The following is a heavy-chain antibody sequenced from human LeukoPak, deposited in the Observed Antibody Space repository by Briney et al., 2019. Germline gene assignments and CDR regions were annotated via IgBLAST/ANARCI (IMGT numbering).Heavy chain of an antibody. Sequence: PGGSLRLSCAASGFTFSSYWMSWVRQAPGKGLEWVANINQDGSEKYYVDSGKGRFTMSRDNAKNSLYLQMNSLRADDTAVYYCARNRGGGQGYFDYWGQGTLVTVSS. J-gene: IGHJ4*02. CDR2: INQDGSEK. CDR3: ARNRGGGQGYFDY. D-gene: IGHD1-14*01. CDR1: GFTFSSYW. V-gene: IGHV3-7*01.